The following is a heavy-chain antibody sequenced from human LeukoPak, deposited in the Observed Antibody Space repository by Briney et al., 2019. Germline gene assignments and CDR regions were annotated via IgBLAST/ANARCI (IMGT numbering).Heavy chain of an antibody. CDR1: GFTFSSYG. Sequence: GGSLRLSCAASGFTFSSYGMHWVRQAPGKGLEWVAVISYDRTNKYYADSVKGRFTISRDDSKNTLYLQMNSLRAEDTALYYCAKSLFQDNSGYFDYWGQGTLVTVSS. D-gene: IGHD3-22*01. CDR2: ISYDRTNK. J-gene: IGHJ4*02. V-gene: IGHV3-30*18. CDR3: AKSLFQDNSGYFDY.